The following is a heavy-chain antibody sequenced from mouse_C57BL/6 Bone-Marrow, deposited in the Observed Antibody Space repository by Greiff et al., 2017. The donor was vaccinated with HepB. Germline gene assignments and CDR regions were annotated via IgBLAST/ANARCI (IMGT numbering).Heavy chain of an antibody. Sequence: EVQRVESGGDLVKPGGSLKLSCAASGFTFSSYGMSWVRQTPDKRLEWVATISSGGSYTYYPDSVKGRFTISRDNAKNTLYLQMSGLKSEDTAMYYCARHPYYGSSYGGFFDYWGHGTTLTVSS. CDR2: ISSGGSYT. CDR3: ARHPYYGSSYGGFFDY. J-gene: IGHJ2*01. CDR1: GFTFSSYG. V-gene: IGHV5-6*01. D-gene: IGHD1-1*01.